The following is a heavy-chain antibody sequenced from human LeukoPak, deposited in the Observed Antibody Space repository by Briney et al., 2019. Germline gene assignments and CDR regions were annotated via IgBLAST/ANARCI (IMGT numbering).Heavy chain of an antibody. V-gene: IGHV4-39*07. D-gene: IGHD2-15*01. Sequence: SETLSLNCTVSGGSISSTGYYWGWIRQPPGKGREGIGNMYDSVSTYYNPSLKRLFTIPVDTSKNQLSMKLSSVPAAHTAVYYCARVSGWQLLVDYWGQGSLVTVSS. J-gene: IGHJ4*02. CDR2: MYDSVST. CDR3: ARVSGWQLLVDY. CDR1: GGSISSTGYY.